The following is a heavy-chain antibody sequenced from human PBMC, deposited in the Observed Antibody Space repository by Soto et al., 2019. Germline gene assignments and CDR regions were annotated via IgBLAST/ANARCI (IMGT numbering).Heavy chain of an antibody. Sequence: PSETLSLTCTVSGGSISSGGYYWSWIRQPPGKGLEWIGSIYYRGNTYYNPSLKSRVTISVDTSKNQFSLKLSSVTAADTAVYYCARFYSSHWFDPWGQGTQVTVSS. CDR1: GGSISSGGYY. V-gene: IGHV4-39*07. J-gene: IGHJ5*02. D-gene: IGHD6-13*01. CDR2: IYYRGNT. CDR3: ARFYSSHWFDP.